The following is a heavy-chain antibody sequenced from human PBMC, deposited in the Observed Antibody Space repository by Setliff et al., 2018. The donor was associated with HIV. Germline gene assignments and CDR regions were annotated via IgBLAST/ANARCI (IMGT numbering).Heavy chain of an antibody. CDR1: GDSINSGTYY. V-gene: IGHV4-61*02. J-gene: IGHJ6*01. Sequence: PSATLSLTCTVSGDSINSGTYYWSWIRQPAGKGLEWIGRLHLSGDTNYNPSLKSRVTMSIDTSKNQFSLKLSSVTAADTAVYYCARDNSYYYGSGSHYWYGMDVWGQGTTVTVSS. CDR2: LHLSGDT. CDR3: ARDNSYYYGSGSHYWYGMDV. D-gene: IGHD3-10*01.